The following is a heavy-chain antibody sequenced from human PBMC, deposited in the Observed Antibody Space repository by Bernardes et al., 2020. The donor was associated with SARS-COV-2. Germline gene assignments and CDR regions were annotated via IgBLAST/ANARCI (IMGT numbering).Heavy chain of an antibody. D-gene: IGHD5-18*01. V-gene: IGHV3-74*01. J-gene: IGHJ4*02. CDR1: GITFSSYW. CDR3: ARGGSGNTYGFGDY. Sequence: GGSLRLSCTASGITFSSYWMHWGRQVPGKGLVWVSRITPDGSNKDYAASVKGRFTISRDNAKNTVYLQMNSLRVEDTAVYYCARGGSGNTYGFGDYCGQGTLLTVSS. CDR2: ITPDGSNK.